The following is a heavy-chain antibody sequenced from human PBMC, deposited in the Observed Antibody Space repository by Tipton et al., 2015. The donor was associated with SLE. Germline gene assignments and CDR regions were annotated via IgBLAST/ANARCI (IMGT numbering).Heavy chain of an antibody. D-gene: IGHD1-26*01. Sequence: TLSLTCVVSTYSISSAYYWGWIRQPPGKGLEWIASIYHRGSTYYNLSLKNRVTILIDTSKNQFSLKLNSVTAADTALYYCAREVGVTTDRWYFDLWGRGTLVTVSS. J-gene: IGHJ2*01. V-gene: IGHV4-38-2*01. CDR1: TYSISSAYY. CDR3: AREVGVTTDRWYFDL. CDR2: IYHRGST.